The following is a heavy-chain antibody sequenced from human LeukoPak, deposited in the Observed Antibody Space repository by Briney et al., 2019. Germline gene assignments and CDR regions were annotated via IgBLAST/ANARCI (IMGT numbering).Heavy chain of an antibody. CDR1: GYALSSHW. Sequence: GGSLRLSCAASGYALSSHWMTWVRQVPGRGPEWVANVNRDGSETYYLDSVKGRFTISKDNAKNSLYLQMNSLRAEDTALYHCARNNGMDVWGQGTTVIVSS. CDR3: ARNNGMDV. CDR2: VNRDGSET. J-gene: IGHJ6*02. V-gene: IGHV3-7*03.